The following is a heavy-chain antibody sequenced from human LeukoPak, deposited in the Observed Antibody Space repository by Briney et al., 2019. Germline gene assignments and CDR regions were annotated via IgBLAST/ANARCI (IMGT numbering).Heavy chain of an antibody. Sequence: PSETLSLTCTVSGGSISSGSYYWSWIRQPAGEGLEWIGRIYTSGRTNYNPSLKSRVTISVDTSKNQFSLKLSSVTAADTAVYYCARWAYYGSGSYYNPSDYWGQGTLVTVSS. CDR3: ARWAYYGSGSYYNPSDY. J-gene: IGHJ4*02. V-gene: IGHV4-61*02. CDR1: GGSISSGSYY. CDR2: IYTSGRT. D-gene: IGHD3-10*01.